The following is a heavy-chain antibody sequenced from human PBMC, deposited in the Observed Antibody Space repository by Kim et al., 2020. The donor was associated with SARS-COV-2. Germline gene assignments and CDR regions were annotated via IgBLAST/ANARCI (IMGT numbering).Heavy chain of an antibody. CDR3: ARAEPSNYDILTGPYPAFDI. J-gene: IGHJ3*02. D-gene: IGHD3-9*01. V-gene: IGHV1-69*13. CDR1: GGTFSSYA. CDR2: IIPIFGTA. Sequence: SVKVSCKASGGTFSSYAISWVRQAPGQGLEWMGGIIPIFGTANYAQKFQGRVTITADESTSTAYMELSSLRSEDTAVYYCARAEPSNYDILTGPYPAFDIWGQGTMVTVSS.